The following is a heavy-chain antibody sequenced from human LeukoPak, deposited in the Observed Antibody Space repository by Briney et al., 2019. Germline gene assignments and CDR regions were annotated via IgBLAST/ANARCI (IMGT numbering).Heavy chain of an antibody. D-gene: IGHD6-13*01. V-gene: IGHV3-7*01. Sequence: GGSLRLSCEASGFIFNSYWMSWVRQAPGKGPEWVANIKQDGSEKSYVDTVKGRFTISRDNAKNSLYLQMHSLRAEDTAVYYCARWHAAGLNFDSWGQGTLVAVSS. CDR2: IKQDGSEK. J-gene: IGHJ4*02. CDR1: GFIFNSYW. CDR3: ARWHAAGLNFDS.